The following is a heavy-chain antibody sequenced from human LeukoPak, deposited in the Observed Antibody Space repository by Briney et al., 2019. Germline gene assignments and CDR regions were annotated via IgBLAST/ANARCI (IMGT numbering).Heavy chain of an antibody. CDR3: ASYYSSETGRFDY. J-gene: IGHJ4*02. CDR2: IIPIFGTA. CDR1: GYTFTSYG. D-gene: IGHD6-25*01. V-gene: IGHV1-69*06. Sequence: SVKVSCKASGYTFTSYGISWVRQAPGQGLESMGGIIPIFGTANYAQKFRGRVTITADKSTSTAYMELSSLRSEDTAVYYCASYYSSETGRFDYWGQGTLVTVSS.